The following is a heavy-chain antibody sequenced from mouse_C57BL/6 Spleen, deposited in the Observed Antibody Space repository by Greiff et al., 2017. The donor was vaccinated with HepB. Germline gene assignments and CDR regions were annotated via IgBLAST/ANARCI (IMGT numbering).Heavy chain of an antibody. J-gene: IGHJ4*01. CDR1: GFTFSDYY. Sequence: EVKLVESEGGLVQPGSSMKLSCTASGFTFSDYYMAWVRQVPEKGLEWVANINYDGSSTYYLDSLKSRFIISRDNAKNILYLQMSSLKSEDTATYYCARGYYGYAMDYWGQGPSVTVSS. V-gene: IGHV5-16*01. CDR2: INYDGSST. D-gene: IGHD1-1*01. CDR3: ARGYYGYAMDY.